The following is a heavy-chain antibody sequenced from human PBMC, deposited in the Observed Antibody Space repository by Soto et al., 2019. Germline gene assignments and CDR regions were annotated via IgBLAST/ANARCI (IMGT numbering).Heavy chain of an antibody. J-gene: IGHJ6*02. CDR1: GYTFTSYA. Sequence: GASVKVSCKASGYTFTSYAMHWVRQAPGQRLEWMGWINPNSGGTNYAQKFQGWVTMTRDTSISTAYMELSRLRSDDTAVYYCARDPFSSSSYSGYDSFFQSDGMDVWGQGTTVTVSS. CDR3: ARDPFSSSSYSGYDSFFQSDGMDV. V-gene: IGHV1-2*04. CDR2: INPNSGGT. D-gene: IGHD5-12*01.